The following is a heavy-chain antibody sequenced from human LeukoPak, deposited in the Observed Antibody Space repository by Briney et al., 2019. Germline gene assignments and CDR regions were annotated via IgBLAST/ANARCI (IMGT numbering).Heavy chain of an antibody. CDR1: GYSFSTYW. Sequence: GASLQISCKGSGYSFSTYWIGWVRQMPGKGLEWMGIIHPGDSDTRYNPSFQGQVTISADKSISTAYLQWSSLKASDTAMYYCARHVSAVAGTYYFDYWGQGTLVTVSS. CDR2: IHPGDSDT. D-gene: IGHD6-19*01. V-gene: IGHV5-51*01. J-gene: IGHJ4*02. CDR3: ARHVSAVAGTYYFDY.